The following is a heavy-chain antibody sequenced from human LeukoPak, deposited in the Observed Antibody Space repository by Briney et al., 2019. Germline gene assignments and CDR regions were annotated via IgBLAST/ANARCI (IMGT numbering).Heavy chain of an antibody. D-gene: IGHD3-22*01. CDR2: ISSSSSYI. J-gene: IGHJ4*02. Sequence: GGSLRLSCAASEFTFSSYSMNWVRQAPGKGLEWVSSISSSSSYIYYADSVKGRFTISRDNAKNSLYLQMNSLRAEDTAVYYCARDDDSILDYWGQGTLVTVSS. CDR3: ARDDDSILDY. CDR1: EFTFSSYS. V-gene: IGHV3-21*01.